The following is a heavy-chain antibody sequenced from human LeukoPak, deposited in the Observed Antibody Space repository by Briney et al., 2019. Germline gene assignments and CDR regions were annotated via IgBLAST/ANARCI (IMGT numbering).Heavy chain of an antibody. Sequence: ASVKVSCKASGYTFTGYYMHWVRQAPGQGLEWMGWINPNSGGTNYAQKFQGGVTMTRDTSISTAYMELSRLRSDDTAVYYCARASGSYWWFDSWGQGTLVTVSS. V-gene: IGHV1-2*02. CDR3: ARASGSYWWFDS. J-gene: IGHJ5*01. D-gene: IGHD1-26*01. CDR1: GYTFTGYY. CDR2: INPNSGGT.